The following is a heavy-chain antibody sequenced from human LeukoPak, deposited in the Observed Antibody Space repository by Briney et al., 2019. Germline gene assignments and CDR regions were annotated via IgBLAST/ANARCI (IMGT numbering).Heavy chain of an antibody. CDR3: ARARPHGYSYGYLAYYFDY. D-gene: IGHD5-18*01. V-gene: IGHV3-13*01. J-gene: IGHJ4*02. CDR2: IGTAGDT. CDR1: GFTFSSYD. Sequence: GGSLRLSCAASGFTFSSYDMHWVRQATGKGLEWVSAIGTAGDTYYPGSVKGRFTISRENAKNSLYLQMNSLRAGDTAVYYCARARPHGYSYGYLAYYFDYWGQGTLVTVSS.